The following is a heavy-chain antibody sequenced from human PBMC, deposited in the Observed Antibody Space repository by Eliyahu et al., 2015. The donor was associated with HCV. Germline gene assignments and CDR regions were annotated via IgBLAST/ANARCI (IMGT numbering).Heavy chain of an antibody. Sequence: VQLVEPGGGLVQRGGSLRLSCAASGFSFNTXWMGWVXRAPGKGLEWVANIIHDGSEKFYVDSVKGRFTISRDNAKNSLFLQMNSLRAEDTAVYYCATTPFYFDTRGHYRSLPNDYWGRGTLVTVSS. CDR2: IIHDGSEK. D-gene: IGHD3-22*01. V-gene: IGHV3-7*02. CDR1: GFSFNTXW. J-gene: IGHJ4*02. CDR3: ATTPFYFDTRGHYRSLPNDY.